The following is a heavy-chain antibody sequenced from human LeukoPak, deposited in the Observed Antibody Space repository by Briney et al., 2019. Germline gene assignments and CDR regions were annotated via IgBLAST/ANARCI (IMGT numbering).Heavy chain of an antibody. V-gene: IGHV4-4*02. D-gene: IGHD1-7*01. CDR2: IYHSGRP. Sequence: GSLRLSCAASGFTFSSYAMSWVRQPPGKGLEWIGEIYHSGRPNYNPSLKSRVTISLDMPKNQFSLKLSSVTAADTAVYYCARDAGTTRTYRYFDLWGRGTLVAVSS. CDR3: ARDAGTTRTYRYFDL. J-gene: IGHJ2*01. CDR1: GFTFSSYAM.